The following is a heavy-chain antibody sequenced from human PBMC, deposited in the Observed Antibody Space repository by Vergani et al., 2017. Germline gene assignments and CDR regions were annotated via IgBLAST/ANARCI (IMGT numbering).Heavy chain of an antibody. CDR1: GFTFSSHG. D-gene: IGHD1-1*01. CDR3: ARWGNEKRLDS. J-gene: IGHJ5*01. Sequence: QVQLVESEGGVVQPGRSLTLSCVASGFTFSSHGMHWVRQAPGKGLEWVAVIWYDGSNKYYGDSVKGRFIISRDNSKNTLYLQMNSLSVEDTAVYYCARWGNEKRLDSWGQGTLVTVSS. CDR2: IWYDGSNK. V-gene: IGHV3-33*01.